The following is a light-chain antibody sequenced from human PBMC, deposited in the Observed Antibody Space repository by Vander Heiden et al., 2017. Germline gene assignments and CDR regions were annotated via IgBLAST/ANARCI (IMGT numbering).Light chain of an antibody. V-gene: IGLV2-14*01. J-gene: IGLJ7*01. CDR2: DVS. Sequence: QSALTQPASVSGSPGQSITISCTGTSSDVGGYNYVSWYQQHPGKAPKLMIYDVSTRPSGVSNRFSGSKSGNTASLTISGIQAEDEADYYCSSYTSSSTLGTVFGGGTQLPVL. CDR3: SSYTSSSTLGTV. CDR1: SSDVGGYNY.